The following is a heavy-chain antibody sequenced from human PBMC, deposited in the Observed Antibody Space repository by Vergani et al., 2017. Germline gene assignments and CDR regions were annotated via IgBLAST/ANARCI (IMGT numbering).Heavy chain of an antibody. V-gene: IGHV4-4*02. CDR2: IYHSGST. CDR3: ARAYYDILTS. CDR1: GGSISSSNW. D-gene: IGHD3-9*01. J-gene: IGHJ6*02. Sequence: QVQLQESGPGLVKPSGTLSLTCAVSGGSISSSNWWSWVRQPPGKGLEWVGEIYHSGSTNYNPSLKSRVTISVDKSQNQFSLKLGSVAAADPAVYYCARAYYDILTSWGQGTTVTVSS.